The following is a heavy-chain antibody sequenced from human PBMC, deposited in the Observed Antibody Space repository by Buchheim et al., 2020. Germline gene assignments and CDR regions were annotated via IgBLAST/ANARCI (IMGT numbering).Heavy chain of an antibody. CDR3: ARDNYDSSGYYRFDY. CDR2: INPSGGST. J-gene: IGHJ4*02. V-gene: IGHV1-46*01. D-gene: IGHD3-22*01. CDR1: GYTFTSYY. Sequence: QVQLVQSGAEVKKPGASVKVSCKASGYTFTSYYMHWVRQAPGEGLEGMGIINPSGGSTSYAQKFQGRVTMTRDTSTCTVHMGVSSLRSEDTAVYYCARDNYDSSGYYRFDYWGQGTL.